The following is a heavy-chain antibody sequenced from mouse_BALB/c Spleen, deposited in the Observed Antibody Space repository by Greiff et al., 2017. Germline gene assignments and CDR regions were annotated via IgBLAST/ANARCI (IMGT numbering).Heavy chain of an antibody. J-gene: IGHJ4*01. Sequence: GGGLVQPKGSLKLSCAASGFTFNTYAMNWVRQAPGKGLEWVARIRSKSNNYATYYADSVKDRFTISRDDSQSMLYLQMNNLKTEDTAMYYCVRAYYGNYGAMDYWGQGTSVTVSS. CDR3: VRAYYGNYGAMDY. CDR2: IRSKSNNYAT. D-gene: IGHD2-10*01. CDR1: GFTFNTYA. V-gene: IGHV10-1*02.